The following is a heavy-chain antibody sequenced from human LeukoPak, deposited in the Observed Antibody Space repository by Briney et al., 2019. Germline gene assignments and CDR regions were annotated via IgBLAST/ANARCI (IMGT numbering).Heavy chain of an antibody. CDR3: AKDVGGATPYDY. CDR1: GFTFSSYA. D-gene: IGHD1-26*01. Sequence: SGGSLRLSCAASGFTFSSYAMIWVHQAPGKGLEWVSAISGSGGSTYYADSVKGRFTISRDNSKNTLYLQMNSLRAEDTAVYCCAKDVGGATPYDYWGQGTLVTVSS. CDR2: ISGSGGST. J-gene: IGHJ4*02. V-gene: IGHV3-23*01.